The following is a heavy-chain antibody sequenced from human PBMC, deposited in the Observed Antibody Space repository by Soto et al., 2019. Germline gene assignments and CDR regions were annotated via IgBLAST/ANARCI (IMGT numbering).Heavy chain of an antibody. CDR1: GGSISSGGYY. D-gene: IGHD3-22*01. CDR2: IFYSGTT. Sequence: PSETLSLTCTVSGGSISSGGYYWNWIRQHPGKGLEWIGYIFYSGTTYYNPSLKSRVTISVDTSKNQFSLKLSSVTAADTAVYYCARSNSGYYKWFDPWGQGTLVTVSS. J-gene: IGHJ5*02. V-gene: IGHV4-31*03. CDR3: ARSNSGYYKWFDP.